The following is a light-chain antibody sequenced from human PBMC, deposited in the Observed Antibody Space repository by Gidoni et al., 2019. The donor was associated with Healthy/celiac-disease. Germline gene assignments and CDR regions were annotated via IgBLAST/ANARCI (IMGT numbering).Light chain of an antibody. CDR3: QQSYSTPRT. CDR2: AAS. J-gene: IGKJ1*01. V-gene: IGKV1-39*01. CDR1: QSISSY. Sequence: DIQMTQSPSSLSASVGDRVTITCRARQSISSYLNWYQQKPGKAPKLLIYAASSLQSGVPSRFSGSGSGTDFPLTISSLQPEDFATDYCQQSYSTPRTFGQGTKVEIK.